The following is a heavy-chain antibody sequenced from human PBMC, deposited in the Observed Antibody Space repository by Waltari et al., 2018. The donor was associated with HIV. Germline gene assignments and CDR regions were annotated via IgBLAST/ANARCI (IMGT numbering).Heavy chain of an antibody. CDR3: ARDFAPGLAVDDDDGEFFYYGLDV. CDR2: VNHVGRT. D-gene: IGHD6-19*01. CDR1: GGSFSGYY. J-gene: IGHJ6*01. V-gene: IGHV4-34*01. Sequence: QVHLEQWGTGLLRPSETLSLTCAVYGGSFSGYYWSWIRQSPGRGLEWIGEVNHVGRTNYSPSLKGRGTVSVDTSKNQFSLTMRSVTAADTAVYYCARDFAPGLAVDDDDGEFFYYGLDVWGQGTTVTVSS.